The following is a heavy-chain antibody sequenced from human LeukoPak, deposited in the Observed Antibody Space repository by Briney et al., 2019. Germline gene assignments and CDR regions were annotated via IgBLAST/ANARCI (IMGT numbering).Heavy chain of an antibody. CDR3: ARPQGIAAAIEYFQH. CDR1: GFTFSSYA. V-gene: IGHV3-30-3*01. J-gene: IGHJ1*01. Sequence: PGGSLRLSCAASGFTFSSYAMHWVRQAPGKGLEWVAVISYDGSNKYYADSVKGRFTISRDNSKNTLYLQMNSLRAEDTAVYYCARPQGIAAAIEYFQHWGQGTLVTVSS. D-gene: IGHD6-13*01. CDR2: ISYDGSNK.